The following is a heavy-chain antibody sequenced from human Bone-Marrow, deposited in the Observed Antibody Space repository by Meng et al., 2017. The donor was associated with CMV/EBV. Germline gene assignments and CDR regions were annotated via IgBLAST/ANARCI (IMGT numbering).Heavy chain of an antibody. CDR1: GGTFSSYA. D-gene: IGHD6-19*01. Sequence: SVKVSCKASGGTFSSYAISWVRRAPGQGLEWMGGIIPIFGTANYAQKFQGRVTITTDESTSTAYMELSSLRSEDTAVYYCARARAVAGNWGYWGQGTLVTVSS. J-gene: IGHJ4*02. V-gene: IGHV1-69*05. CDR3: ARARAVAGNWGY. CDR2: IIPIFGTA.